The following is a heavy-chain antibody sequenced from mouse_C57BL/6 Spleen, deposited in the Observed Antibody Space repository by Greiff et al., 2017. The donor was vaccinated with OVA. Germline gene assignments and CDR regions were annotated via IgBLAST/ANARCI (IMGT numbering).Heavy chain of an antibody. CDR1: GYTFTSYW. Sequence: QVQLQQPGAELVMPGASVKLSCKASGYTFTSYWMHWVKQRPGQGLEWIGEIDPSDSYTNYNQKFKGKSTLTVDKSSSTAYMQLSSLTSEDSAVYYCARGGYYGNYNGYFDVWGTGTTVTVSS. CDR2: IDPSDSYT. V-gene: IGHV1-69*01. CDR3: ARGGYYGNYNGYFDV. J-gene: IGHJ1*03. D-gene: IGHD2-1*01.